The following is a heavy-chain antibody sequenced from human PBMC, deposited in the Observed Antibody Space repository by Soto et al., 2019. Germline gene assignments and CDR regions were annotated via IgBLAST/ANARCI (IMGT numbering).Heavy chain of an antibody. CDR2: MNPNSGNT. V-gene: IGHV1-18*01. J-gene: IGHJ6*02. Sequence: ASVKVSCKASGYTFTSYDINWVRQATGQGLEWMGWMNPNSGNTNYAQKLQGRVTMTTDTSTTTAYMELRSLRSDDTAVYYCARRQDYGMDVWGQGTTVTVSS. CDR1: GYTFTSYD. CDR3: ARRQDYGMDV.